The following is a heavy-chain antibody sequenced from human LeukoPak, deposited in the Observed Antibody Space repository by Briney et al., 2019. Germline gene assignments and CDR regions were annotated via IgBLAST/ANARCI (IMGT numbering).Heavy chain of an antibody. V-gene: IGHV4-59*01. CDR3: AREGGYSYGVTDY. J-gene: IGHJ4*02. Sequence: KPSETLSLTCTVSGGSISSYYWSWIRQPPGKGLEWIGYIYYSGSTNYNPSLKSRVTISVDTSKNQFSLKLSSVTAADTAVYYCAREGGYSYGVTDYWGQGTLVTVSS. D-gene: IGHD5-18*01. CDR1: GGSISSYY. CDR2: IYYSGST.